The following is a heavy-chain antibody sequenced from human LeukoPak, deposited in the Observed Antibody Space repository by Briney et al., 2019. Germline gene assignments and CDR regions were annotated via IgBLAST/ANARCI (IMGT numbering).Heavy chain of an antibody. J-gene: IGHJ4*02. D-gene: IGHD3-16*02. CDR2: ISSSSTGS. Sequence: ESGGSLRLSCAASGFTFSGHYMIWIRQAPGKGLEWVSYISSSSTGSYTRYADSVKGRFTIFRDNAKNSLYMQMNSLRAEDTAVFYCARLIEDDYIWGKYRYIDFWDQGTLVTVSS. CDR1: GFTFSGHY. V-gene: IGHV3-11*06. CDR3: ARLIEDDYIWGKYRYIDF.